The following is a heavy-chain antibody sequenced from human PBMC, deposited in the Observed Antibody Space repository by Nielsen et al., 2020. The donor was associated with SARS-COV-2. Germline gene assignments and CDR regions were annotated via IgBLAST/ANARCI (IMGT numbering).Heavy chain of an antibody. Sequence: GESLKISCAASGFTFDDYGMSWVRQAPGKGLEWVSGINWNGGSTGYADSVKGRFTISRDNAKNSLYLQMNSLRAEDTALYYCAKGLRPSGYYPVDYWGQGTLVTVSS. CDR1: GFTFDDYG. J-gene: IGHJ4*02. D-gene: IGHD3-22*01. CDR2: INWNGGST. V-gene: IGHV3-20*04. CDR3: AKGLRPSGYYPVDY.